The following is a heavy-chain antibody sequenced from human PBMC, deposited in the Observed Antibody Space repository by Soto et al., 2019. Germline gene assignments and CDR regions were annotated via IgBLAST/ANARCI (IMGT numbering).Heavy chain of an antibody. D-gene: IGHD1-26*01. Sequence: QVQLQESGPGLVKPSETLSLTCTVSGGSISSYYWNWIRQPPGKGLEWIGYMYYSGNTNYNPSLKIRVTISVDTSKNQVSHKRSSVTAADTAVYYCARDKMPMGAIRVFDLWGQGTMVTVSS. CDR2: MYYSGNT. V-gene: IGHV4-59*01. CDR3: ARDKMPMGAIRVFDL. CDR1: GGSISSYY. J-gene: IGHJ3*01.